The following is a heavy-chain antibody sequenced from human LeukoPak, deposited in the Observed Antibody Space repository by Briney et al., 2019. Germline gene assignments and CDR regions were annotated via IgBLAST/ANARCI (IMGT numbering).Heavy chain of an antibody. V-gene: IGHV3-23*01. J-gene: IGHJ4*02. CDR3: ARGGRMGEFTYYFDY. CDR1: GFTFSSSA. Sequence: GGSLRLSCAASGFTFSSSAMSWVRQAPGKGLEWVSTISGSDSSTHYADSVKGRFTISRDNAKNSLYLQMNSLRAEDTAIYYCARGGRMGEFTYYFDYWGQGKLVTVSS. D-gene: IGHD3-16*01. CDR2: ISGSDSST.